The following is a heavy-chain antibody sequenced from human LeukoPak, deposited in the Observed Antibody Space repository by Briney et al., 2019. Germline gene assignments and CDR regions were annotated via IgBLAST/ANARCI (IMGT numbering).Heavy chain of an antibody. D-gene: IGHD2-2*01. V-gene: IGHV4-59*01. CDR3: ARVDVVVPAASLYYYYYMDV. CDR1: GGSISSYY. J-gene: IGHJ6*03. CDR2: IYYSGST. Sequence: SETLSLTCTVSGGSISSYYWSWIRQPPGKGLEWIGYIYYSGSTNYNPSLKSRVTISVDTSKNQFSLKLSSVTAADTAVYYCARVDVVVPAASLYYYYYMDVWGKGTTVTVSS.